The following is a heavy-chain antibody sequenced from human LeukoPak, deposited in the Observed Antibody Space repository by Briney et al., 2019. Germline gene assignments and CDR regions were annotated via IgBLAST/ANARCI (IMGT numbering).Heavy chain of an antibody. CDR1: GGSISRSDYY. CDR3: ARDGSANWGQFDS. V-gene: IGHV4-39*07. Sequence: SETLSLTCTVSGGSISRSDYYWGWIRQPPGKGLEWIGNIFHSGSTYYNPSLQSRVTISLDTSKNQISLNLRAVTAAATAMYYCARDGSANWGQFDSWGQGTLVTVSS. D-gene: IGHD7-27*01. CDR2: IFHSGST. J-gene: IGHJ4*02.